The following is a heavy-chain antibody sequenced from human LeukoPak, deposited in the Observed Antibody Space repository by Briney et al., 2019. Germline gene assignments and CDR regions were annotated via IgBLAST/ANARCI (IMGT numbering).Heavy chain of an antibody. J-gene: IGHJ6*02. D-gene: IGHD3-10*02. CDR2: ISGSGGST. CDR3: AKMIGAASGHYYYYGMDV. CDR1: GFTFSSYA. V-gene: IGHV3-23*01. Sequence: GGALRLSCAASGFTFSSYAMSWVRQAPGKGVEWVSAISGSGGSTYYADSVKGRFTISRDNSKNTLYLQMNSLRAEDTAVYYCAKMIGAASGHYYYYGMDVWGQGTTVTVSS.